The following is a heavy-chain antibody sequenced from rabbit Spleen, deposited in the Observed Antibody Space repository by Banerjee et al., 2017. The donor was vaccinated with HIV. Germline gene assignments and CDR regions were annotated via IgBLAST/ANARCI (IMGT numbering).Heavy chain of an antibody. CDR1: GFSFSSSDY. J-gene: IGHJ4*01. D-gene: IGHD1-1*01. Sequence: QSLEESGGDLVKPGASLTLTCTASGFSFSSSDYMCWVRQAPGKGLEWISCIDGSSSGFTYSATWAKGRFTISKTSSTTVTLQMTSLTVADTATYFCARDLVSVIGWNFNLWGPGTLVTVS. V-gene: IGHV1S40*01. CDR2: IDGSSSGFT. CDR3: ARDLVSVIGWNFNL.